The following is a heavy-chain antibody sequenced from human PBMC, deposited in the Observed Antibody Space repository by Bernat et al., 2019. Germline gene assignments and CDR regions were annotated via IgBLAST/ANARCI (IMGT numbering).Heavy chain of an antibody. CDR1: GFTFSSYG. V-gene: IGHV3-30*02. Sequence: QVQLVESGGGVVQPGGSLRLSCAASGFTFSSYGMHWVRQAPGKGLEWVAFIRYDGCNKYYADSVKGRFTIARDNSKNTLYLQMNSLRAEDTAVYYCAKDSWQWLVPPWTFDYWGQGTLVTVSS. D-gene: IGHD6-19*01. J-gene: IGHJ4*02. CDR2: IRYDGCNK. CDR3: AKDSWQWLVPPWTFDY.